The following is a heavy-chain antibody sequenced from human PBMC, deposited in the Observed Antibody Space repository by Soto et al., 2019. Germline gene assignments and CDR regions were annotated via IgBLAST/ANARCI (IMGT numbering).Heavy chain of an antibody. J-gene: IGHJ4*02. V-gene: IGHV1-46*01. CDR1: GYAFTSYY. D-gene: IGHD2-15*01. CDR3: ARDCGRCYSGFDS. CDR2: INPSGGST. Sequence: ASVKVSCKASGYAFTSYYMHWVRQAPGQGLEWMGIINPSGGSTSYAQKFQGRVTMTRDTSTSTVYMELSSLRAEDTAVYYCARDCGRCYSGFDSWGQGTLVTVSS.